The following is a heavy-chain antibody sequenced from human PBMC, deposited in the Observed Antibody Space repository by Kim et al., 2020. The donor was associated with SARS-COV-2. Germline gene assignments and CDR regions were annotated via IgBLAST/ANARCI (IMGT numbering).Heavy chain of an antibody. V-gene: IGHV3-30*07. CDR3: ARVGSSSWYDYYYYGMDV. J-gene: IGHJ6*02. Sequence: KGRFTIARGNSKNTLYLQMNSLRAEDTAVYYCARVGSSSWYDYYYYGMDVWGQGTTVTVSS. D-gene: IGHD6-13*01.